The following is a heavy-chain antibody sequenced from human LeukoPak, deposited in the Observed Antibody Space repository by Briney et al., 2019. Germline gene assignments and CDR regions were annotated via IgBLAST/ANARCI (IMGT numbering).Heavy chain of an antibody. CDR1: GYTFTSYG. CDR3: ARMVSSWYVGDY. Sequence: ASVKVSCKASGYTFTSYGISWVRQAPGQGLEWMGWISAYNGDTNYAQKLQGRVTMTTDTSTSTAYMELRSLRSDDTAVYYCARMVSSWYVGDYWGQGTLVTVSS. J-gene: IGHJ4*02. CDR2: ISAYNGDT. V-gene: IGHV1-18*01. D-gene: IGHD6-13*01.